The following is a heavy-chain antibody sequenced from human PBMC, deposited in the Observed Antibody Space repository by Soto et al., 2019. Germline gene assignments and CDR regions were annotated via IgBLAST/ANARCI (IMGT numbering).Heavy chain of an antibody. Sequence: GGSLRLSCAASGFTFSSYWMSWVRQAPGKGLEWVANIIQDGSEKYYVDSVKGRFTISRDNAKNSLSLQMNSLRAEDTAVYYCARDRDCSGVRCYGNFDYWGQGTLVTVSS. CDR2: IIQDGSEK. J-gene: IGHJ4*02. CDR3: ARDRDCSGVRCYGNFDY. D-gene: IGHD2-15*01. V-gene: IGHV3-7*01. CDR1: GFTFSSYW.